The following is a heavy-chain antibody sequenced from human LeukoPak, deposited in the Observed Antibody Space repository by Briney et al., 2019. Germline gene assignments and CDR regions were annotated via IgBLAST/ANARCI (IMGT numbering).Heavy chain of an antibody. J-gene: IGHJ6*03. D-gene: IGHD3-10*01. CDR3: AASGFGFGELPSYFYYYMDV. Sequence: ASVKVSCKASGYTFTSYYMHWVRQAPGQGLEWMGRINPSGGSTSYAQKFQGRVTMTRDMSTSTVYMELSSLRSEDTAVYYCAASGFGFGELPSYFYYYMDVWGKGTTVTISS. CDR1: GYTFTSYY. CDR2: INPSGGST. V-gene: IGHV1-46*01.